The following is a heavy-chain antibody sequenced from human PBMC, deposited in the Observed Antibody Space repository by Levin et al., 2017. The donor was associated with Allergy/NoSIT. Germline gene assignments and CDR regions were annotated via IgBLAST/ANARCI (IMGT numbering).Heavy chain of an antibody. CDR2: IYTSGST. Sequence: PSETLSLTCTVSGASVSSGDHYWTWIRQSAGKGLEWIGLIYTSGSTNYNPSLKSRVTVSLDTSRNQFSLSLSSVTATDTAVYYCARGGGIAYWYFDLWGRGTLVTVSS. CDR3: ARGGGIAYWYFDL. CDR1: GASVSSGDHY. D-gene: IGHD6-13*01. J-gene: IGHJ2*01. V-gene: IGHV4-61*02.